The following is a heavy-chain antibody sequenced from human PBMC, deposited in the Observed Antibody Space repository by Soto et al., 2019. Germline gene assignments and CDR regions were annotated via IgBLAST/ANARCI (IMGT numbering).Heavy chain of an antibody. CDR1: GFTFSSYA. CDR2: ISGSGGST. D-gene: IGHD2-2*01. V-gene: IGHV3-23*01. J-gene: IGHJ6*02. CDR3: ASAVVVPAARRKYYGMDV. Sequence: GGSLRLSCAASGFTFSSYAMSWVRQAPGKGLEWVSAISGSGGSTYYADSVKGRFTISRDNSKNTLYLQMNSLRAEDTAVYYCASAVVVPAARRKYYGMDVWGQGTTVTVSS.